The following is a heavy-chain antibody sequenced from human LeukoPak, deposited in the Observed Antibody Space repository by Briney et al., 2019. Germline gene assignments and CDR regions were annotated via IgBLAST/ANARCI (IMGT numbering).Heavy chain of an antibody. V-gene: IGHV4-34*01. D-gene: IGHD3-10*01. Sequence: PSETLSLTCAVYGGSFSGYYWNWIRQPPGKGLEWIGEINHSGSTNYNPSLKSRVTISVDTSKNQFSLKLSSVTAADTAVYYCARIPAYYYGSGWYYYGMDVWGQGTTVTVSS. J-gene: IGHJ6*02. CDR2: INHSGST. CDR1: GGSFSGYY. CDR3: ARIPAYYYGSGWYYYGMDV.